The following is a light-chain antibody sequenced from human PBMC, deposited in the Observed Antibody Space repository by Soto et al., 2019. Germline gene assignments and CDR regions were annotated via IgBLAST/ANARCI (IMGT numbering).Light chain of an antibody. J-gene: IGKJ4*01. CDR1: QSVRSNY. V-gene: IGKV3-20*01. CDR2: GAS. CDR3: PQYGTSPPLT. Sequence: DIVLTQSPGTLSLSPGERATLSCRASQSVRSNYLAWYQQKPGQAPRLLIYGASTRATGIPDRFSGSGSATDCTLTISRLEPEDFAVYYCPQYGTSPPLTFGGGTNVELK.